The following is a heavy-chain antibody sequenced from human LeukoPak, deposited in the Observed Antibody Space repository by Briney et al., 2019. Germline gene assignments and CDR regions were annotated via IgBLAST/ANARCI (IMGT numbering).Heavy chain of an antibody. CDR3: ARAGVDTADFDY. Sequence: GGSLRLSCVASGFTFSHYSMNWVRQAPGKGLEWVSSISSSSSYIYYADSVKGRFTISRDNAKNSLYLQMNSLRAEDTAVYYCARAGVDTADFDYWGQGTLVTVSS. J-gene: IGHJ4*02. CDR1: GFTFSHYS. D-gene: IGHD5-18*01. V-gene: IGHV3-21*01. CDR2: ISSSSSYI.